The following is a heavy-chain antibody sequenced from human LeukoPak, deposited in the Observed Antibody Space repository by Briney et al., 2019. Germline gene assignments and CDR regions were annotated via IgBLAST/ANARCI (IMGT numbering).Heavy chain of an antibody. V-gene: IGHV1-69*05. CDR2: IIPMFRTP. J-gene: IGHJ3*02. Sequence: SSVKVSCKASGCTFSSYAISWVRQAPGQGLEWMGGIIPMFRTPKYAQKFQGRVTITTDEFTSTEYMELSSLGPEDTAVYYCASGDYCSNTSCYNGAFDIWGQGKMVTVSS. CDR1: GCTFSSYA. CDR3: ASGDYCSNTSCYNGAFDI. D-gene: IGHD2-2*01.